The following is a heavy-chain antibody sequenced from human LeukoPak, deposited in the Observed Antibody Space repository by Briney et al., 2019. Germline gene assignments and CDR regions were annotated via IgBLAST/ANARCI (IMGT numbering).Heavy chain of an antibody. CDR1: GYTFTSYG. V-gene: IGHV1-18*01. J-gene: IGHJ4*02. Sequence: GASVKVSCKASGYTFTSYGISWVRQAPGQGLEWMGWISAYNGNTNYAQKLQGRVTMTTDTSTSTAYMELRSLRSDDTAVYYCARDHYYYDSSGHGDYWGQGTLVTVSS. D-gene: IGHD3-22*01. CDR3: ARDHYYYDSSGHGDY. CDR2: ISAYNGNT.